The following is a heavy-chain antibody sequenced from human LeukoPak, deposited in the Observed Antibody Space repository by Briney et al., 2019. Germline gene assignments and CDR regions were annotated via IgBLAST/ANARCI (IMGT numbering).Heavy chain of an antibody. CDR3: ARQASLYDSSGYYFPSTVDY. CDR1: GGSLSSYY. CDR2: IYYSGST. J-gene: IGHJ4*02. V-gene: IGHV4-59*08. D-gene: IGHD3-22*01. Sequence: SETLSLTCTVSGGSLSSYYWSWIRQPPGKGLEWIGYIYYSGSTNYNPSLKSRVTISVDTSKNQFSLKPSSVTAADTAVYYCARQASLYDSSGYYFPSTVDYWGQGTLVTVSS.